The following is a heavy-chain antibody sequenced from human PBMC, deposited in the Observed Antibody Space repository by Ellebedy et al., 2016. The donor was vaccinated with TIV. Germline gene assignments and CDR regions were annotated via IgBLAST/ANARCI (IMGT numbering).Heavy chain of an antibody. CDR3: ARGTMTTCSPLWY. V-gene: IGHV4-59*01. D-gene: IGHD4-17*01. Sequence: MPSETLSLTCTVSGGSIRPYYWSWIRQSPGKGLEWIGYSSYSGSTNYNPSLKSRVTMSVDTSKNQFSVRLRSVTAADTAVYYCARGTMTTCSPLWYWGQGTLVTVSS. J-gene: IGHJ4*02. CDR2: SSYSGST. CDR1: GGSIRPYY.